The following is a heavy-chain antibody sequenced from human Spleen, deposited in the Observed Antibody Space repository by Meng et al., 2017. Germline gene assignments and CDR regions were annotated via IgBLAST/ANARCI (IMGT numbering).Heavy chain of an antibody. CDR3: ARDGAFDI. Sequence: SETLSLTCAVYGGSFSGYYWSWIRQPPGKGLEWIGYIYYSGSTYYNPSLKSRVTISVDTSKNQFSLKLSSVTAADTAVYYCARDGAFDIWGQGTMVTVSS. CDR1: GGSFSGYY. CDR2: IYYSGST. J-gene: IGHJ3*02. V-gene: IGHV4-34*09.